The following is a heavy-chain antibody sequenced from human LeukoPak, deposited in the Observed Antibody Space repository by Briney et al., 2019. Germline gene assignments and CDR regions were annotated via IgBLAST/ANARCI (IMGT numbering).Heavy chain of an antibody. CDR3: ARVGDYGVYKPDDAFDI. V-gene: IGHV4-4*07. Sequence: SETLSLTCTVSGGSISSYYWSWIRQPAGKGLEWIGRIYTSGSTNYNPSLKSRVTMSVDTSKKQFSLKLSSVTAADTAVYYCARVGDYGVYKPDDAFDIWGQGTMVTVSS. D-gene: IGHD4-17*01. CDR1: GGSISSYY. CDR2: IYTSGST. J-gene: IGHJ3*02.